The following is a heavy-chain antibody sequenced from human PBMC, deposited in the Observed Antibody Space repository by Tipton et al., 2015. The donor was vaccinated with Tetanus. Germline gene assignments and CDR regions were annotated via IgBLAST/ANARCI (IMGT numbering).Heavy chain of an antibody. Sequence: LRLSCTVSGGSISNYYWNWIRQSPGKGLEWLGNIYYSGDTDYNPSLQSRATISLDTAKNHFSLRLSSVTAADTAVYYCATVGLVTASVKYWGQGTLVTVSS. V-gene: IGHV4-59*01. CDR2: IYYSGDT. CDR3: ATVGLVTASVKY. J-gene: IGHJ4*01. D-gene: IGHD2-21*02. CDR1: GGSISNYY.